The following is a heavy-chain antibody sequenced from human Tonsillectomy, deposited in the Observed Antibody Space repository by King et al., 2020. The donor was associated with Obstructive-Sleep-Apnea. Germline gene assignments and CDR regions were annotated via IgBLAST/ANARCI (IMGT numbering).Heavy chain of an antibody. CDR2: IWFDGKNE. J-gene: IGHJ6*02. D-gene: IGHD3-16*02. V-gene: IGHV3-33*01. CDR3: ASDQYMITFGGVIVDYYFAMDV. CDR1: GFTFSSYG. Sequence: VQLVESGGGVVQPGRSLRLSCVASGFTFSSYGMHWVRQAPGKGLEWLAVIWFDGKNEYYADSVKGRFTISRDNSKNTMYLQMNSLGAEDTAVYYCASDQYMITFGGVIVDYYFAMDVWGQGTTVTVSS.